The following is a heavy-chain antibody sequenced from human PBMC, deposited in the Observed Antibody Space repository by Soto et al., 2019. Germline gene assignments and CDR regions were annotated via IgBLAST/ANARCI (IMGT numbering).Heavy chain of an antibody. CDR2: ISAYNGNT. J-gene: IGHJ4*02. V-gene: IGHV1-18*01. CDR3: AREEAGCSGGSCSPDY. D-gene: IGHD2-15*01. Sequence: ASVKVSCKASGYTFTSHGISWVRQAPGQGLEWMGWISAYNGNTNYAQKLQGRVTMTTDTSTSTAYMELRSLRSDDTAVYYCAREEAGCSGGSCSPDYWGQGTLVTVSS. CDR1: GYTFTSHG.